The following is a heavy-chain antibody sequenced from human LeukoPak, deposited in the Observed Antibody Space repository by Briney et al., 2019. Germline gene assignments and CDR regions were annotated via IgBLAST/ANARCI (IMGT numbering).Heavy chain of an antibody. CDR2: SGTRSGTK. CDR3: LLQMTYGELSDPDF. D-gene: IGHD3-16*02. V-gene: IGHV3-21*01. CDR1: GFTFSSYA. J-gene: IGHJ4*02. Sequence: GGSLRLSCAASGFTFSSYAMHWVRQAPGKGLEWVSSSGTRSGTKYYADSVMGRFTISRDSAMNSVSLQINSLRAEDTAVYYCLLQMTYGELSDPDFRGQGTLVTVSS.